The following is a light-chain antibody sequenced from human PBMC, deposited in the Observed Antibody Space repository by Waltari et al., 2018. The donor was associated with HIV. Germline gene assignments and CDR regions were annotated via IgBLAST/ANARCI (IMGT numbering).Light chain of an antibody. Sequence: SYDLTQPPSVSVSPGQTAIITCSVHKLGFKYDSWYQQRPGQSPVLVIYQDATRPSGIPERFSGSNSGHTATLTISGTQAMDEADYYCQAWDNSAAVFGGGTKLTVL. V-gene: IGLV3-1*01. CDR2: QDA. CDR1: KLGFKY. J-gene: IGLJ2*01. CDR3: QAWDNSAAV.